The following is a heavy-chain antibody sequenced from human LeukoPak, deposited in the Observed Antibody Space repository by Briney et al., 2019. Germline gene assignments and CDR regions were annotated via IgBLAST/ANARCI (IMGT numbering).Heavy chain of an antibody. D-gene: IGHD4-17*01. V-gene: IGHV3-23*01. CDR2: ISGSGGSI. CDR1: GFTFSRYH. Sequence: GGSLRLSCAASGFTFSRYHMSWVRQAPGKGLEWVSDISGSGGSIYYADSVKGGFNLPRDNSKNALYPQMNSLRAEDTAVDYCACRDYGGYWGQGTLVTVSS. J-gene: IGHJ4*02. CDR3: ACRDYGGY.